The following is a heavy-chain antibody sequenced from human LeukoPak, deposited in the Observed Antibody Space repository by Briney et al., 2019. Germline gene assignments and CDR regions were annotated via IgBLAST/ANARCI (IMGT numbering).Heavy chain of an antibody. D-gene: IGHD2-2*01. CDR3: ARHTYQLSRETNWFDP. CDR2: IYYSGST. V-gene: IGHV4-39*01. Sequence: PSETLSLTCIISGGSISDYYWGWIRQPPGKGLEWIGSIYYSGSTYYNPSLKSRVTISVDTSKNQFSLKLSSVTAADTAVYYCARHTYQLSRETNWFDPWGQGTLVTVSS. J-gene: IGHJ5*02. CDR1: GGSISDYY.